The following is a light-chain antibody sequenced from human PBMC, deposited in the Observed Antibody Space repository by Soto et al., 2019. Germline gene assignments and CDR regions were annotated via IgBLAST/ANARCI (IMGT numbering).Light chain of an antibody. CDR1: QSVSFSY. Sequence: EIVLTQSPGTLSLSPGERATLSCRASQSVSFSYLAWYQQKPGQAPRLLIYGASSRATGIPDRCSGSGSGTEFTLTISRLEPEDFAVYYCQQYGSSPVTFGQGTKVEIK. CDR2: GAS. V-gene: IGKV3-20*01. CDR3: QQYGSSPVT. J-gene: IGKJ1*01.